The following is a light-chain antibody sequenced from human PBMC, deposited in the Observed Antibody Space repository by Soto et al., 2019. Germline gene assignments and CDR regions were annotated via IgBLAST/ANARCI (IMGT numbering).Light chain of an antibody. CDR2: DVS. CDR3: FSNTRSGTLI. J-gene: IGLJ1*01. CDR1: SSDIGDYNY. V-gene: IGLV2-14*01. Sequence: LTQPASVSGSPGQSITISCVGTSSDIGDYNYVSWYQQHPGKVPKVIIYDVSNRPSGVSYRFSATKSGNTASLTISGLQAENEADYYCFSNTRSGTLIFGTGTKVT.